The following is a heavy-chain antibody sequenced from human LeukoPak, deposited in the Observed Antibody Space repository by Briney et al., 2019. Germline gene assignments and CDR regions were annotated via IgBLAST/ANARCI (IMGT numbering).Heavy chain of an antibody. CDR2: MSVSSGLI. Sequence: KPGGSLRLSCADSGFTFSRYSMNWVRQAPGKGLEWVSSMSVSSGLIYYADSVKGRFTISRDNAKSSLYLQMNSLRAEDTAVYYCARAQTNWGQGTLVTVSS. J-gene: IGHJ4*02. CDR3: ARAQTN. V-gene: IGHV3-21*01. D-gene: IGHD4-11*01. CDR1: GFTFSRYS.